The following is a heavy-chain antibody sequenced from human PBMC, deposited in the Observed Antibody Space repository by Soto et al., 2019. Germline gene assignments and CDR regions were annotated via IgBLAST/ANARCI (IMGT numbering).Heavy chain of an antibody. D-gene: IGHD3-10*01. CDR1: GFTFSSYA. CDR2: ISGSSGVT. J-gene: IGHJ4*02. V-gene: IGHV3-23*01. Sequence: EVQLSESGGGLVQPGGSLRLSCAASGFTFSSYAMSWVRQAPGKGLEWVSSISGSSGVTYHADSVKGRFTISRDNSKNTRYMQMNSLRVEDTAVYYCAKDSRKAGSGSYCDYWGQGTLVTVSS. CDR3: AKDSRKAGSGSYCDY.